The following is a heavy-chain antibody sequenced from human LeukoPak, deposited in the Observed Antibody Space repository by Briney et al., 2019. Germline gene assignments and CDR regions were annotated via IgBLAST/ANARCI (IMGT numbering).Heavy chain of an antibody. J-gene: IGHJ4*02. CDR2: IYYSGST. V-gene: IGHV4-59*01. Sequence: SETLSLTCTVSGGSISSYYWSWIRQPPGKGLEWIGYIYYSGSTNYNPSLKSRVTISVDTSKNQFSLKLSSVTAADTAVYYCARLDYGDWKFDYWGQGTLVTVSS. D-gene: IGHD4-17*01. CDR3: ARLDYGDWKFDY. CDR1: GGSISSYY.